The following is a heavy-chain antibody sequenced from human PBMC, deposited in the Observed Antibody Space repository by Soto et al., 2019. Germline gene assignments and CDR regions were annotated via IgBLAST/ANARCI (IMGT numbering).Heavy chain of an antibody. Sequence: GGSLRLSCAASGFTFSRYWMHWVRQAPGKGLVWVSRINNDGSSTSYADSVKGRFTMSRDNAQNTLYLQMNSLRAEDTAVYYCARDLHLQSFDSWGQGTLVTVS. V-gene: IGHV3-74*01. CDR2: INNDGSST. J-gene: IGHJ4*02. CDR1: GFTFSRYW. CDR3: ARDLHLQSFDS.